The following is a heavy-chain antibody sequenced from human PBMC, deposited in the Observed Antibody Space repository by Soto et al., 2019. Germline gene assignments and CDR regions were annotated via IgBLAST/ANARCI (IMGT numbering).Heavy chain of an antibody. CDR1: GFTFSSYA. Sequence: GGSLRLSCAASGFTFSSYAMSWVRQAPGKGLKWVSAISGSGGSTYYADCVKGRFTISRDNSKNTLYLQMNSLRAEDTAVYYCAKGPFSSGSVRFDYWGQGTLVTVSS. CDR2: ISGSGGST. D-gene: IGHD6-19*01. J-gene: IGHJ4*02. CDR3: AKGPFSSGSVRFDY. V-gene: IGHV3-23*01.